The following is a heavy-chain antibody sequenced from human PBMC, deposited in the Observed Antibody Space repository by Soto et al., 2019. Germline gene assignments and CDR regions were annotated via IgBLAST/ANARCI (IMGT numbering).Heavy chain of an antibody. J-gene: IGHJ6*02. V-gene: IGHV1-69*01. D-gene: IGHD2-15*01. Sequence: QVQLVQSGAEVKKPGSSVKVSCKASGGTFSSYAISWVRQAPGQGLESMGGIIPIFGTTNYAQKFQGRVTMTADEATSTAYREQSSLRSEDTAVYYCARDYAGYCTGGSCYYYHGMDVWGQGTKVTVSS. CDR1: GGTFSSYA. CDR2: IIPIFGTT. CDR3: ARDYAGYCTGGSCYYYHGMDV.